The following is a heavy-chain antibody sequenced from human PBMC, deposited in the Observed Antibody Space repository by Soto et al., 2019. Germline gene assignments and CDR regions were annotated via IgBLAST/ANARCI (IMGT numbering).Heavy chain of an antibody. CDR1: DDSLTTNKYA. CDR2: VYSNGNT. J-gene: IGHJ4*02. CDR3: ARASYVRPSGSYYFVS. V-gene: IGHV4-31*03. Sequence: PSETLSLTCTVSDDSLTTNKYAWTWIRQNPEKGLEWIGYVYSNGNTRSSPSLQSRVSMSVDTSKSHFSLRLSSVTDADTAVYFCARASYVRPSGSYYFVSRGQGTLVTVSS. D-gene: IGHD3-10*01.